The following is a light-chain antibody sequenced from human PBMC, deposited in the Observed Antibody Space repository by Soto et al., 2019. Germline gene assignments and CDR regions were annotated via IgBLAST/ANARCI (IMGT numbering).Light chain of an antibody. CDR3: CSYAGSSTWV. CDR1: SSDVGSYNL. J-gene: IGLJ3*02. V-gene: IGLV2-23*01. CDR2: EGS. Sequence: QSALTQPASVSGSPGQSITISCTGTSSDVGSYNLVSWYQQHPGKAPKLMIYEGSKRPSGVSNRFSGSKSGNTASLTISGLQAEYEADDYCCSYAGSSTWVFGGGTNLTVL.